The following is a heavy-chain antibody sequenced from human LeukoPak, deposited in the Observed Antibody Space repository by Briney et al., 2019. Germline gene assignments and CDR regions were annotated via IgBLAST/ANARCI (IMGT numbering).Heavy chain of an antibody. Sequence: SVKVSCKASGGTFSSYAISWVRQAPGQGLEWMGGIIPIFGTANYAQKFQGRVTITADESTSTAYMELSSLRSEDTAVYYCASVGIRLGYYYYYMDVWGKGTTVTVSS. D-gene: IGHD2-21*01. J-gene: IGHJ6*03. CDR3: ASVGIRLGYYYYYMDV. CDR2: IIPIFGTA. CDR1: GGTFSSYA. V-gene: IGHV1-69*13.